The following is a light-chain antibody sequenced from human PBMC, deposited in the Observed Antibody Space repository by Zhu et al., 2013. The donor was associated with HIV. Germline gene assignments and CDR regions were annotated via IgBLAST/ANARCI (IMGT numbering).Light chain of an antibody. CDR2: DAS. CDR1: QDIGKY. Sequence: DIQLTQSPSFLYASVGDRVTITCRASQDIGKYLAWYQQRPGKAPELLIYDASSLQSGVPSRFRGSGSGTEFTLTIDSLQPDDFATYYCQQYNSYSRYTFGQGTKLEIK. V-gene: IGKV1-5*01. CDR3: QQYNSYSRYT. J-gene: IGKJ2*01.